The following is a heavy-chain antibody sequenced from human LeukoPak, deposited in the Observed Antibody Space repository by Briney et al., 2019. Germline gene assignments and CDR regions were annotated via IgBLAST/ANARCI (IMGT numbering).Heavy chain of an antibody. CDR2: IYFSGSS. CDR1: GGSISSSSYY. V-gene: IGHV4-39*01. Sequence: PSETLSLTCTVSGGSISSSSYYWGWIRQPPGKGLEWVGGIYFSGSSYYNPSLKSRVTISVDTSKNHFSLKLSSVTAADTAVYYCARQAPGYSYGYVYWGQGTLVTVSS. CDR3: ARQAPGYSYGYVY. D-gene: IGHD5-18*01. J-gene: IGHJ4*02.